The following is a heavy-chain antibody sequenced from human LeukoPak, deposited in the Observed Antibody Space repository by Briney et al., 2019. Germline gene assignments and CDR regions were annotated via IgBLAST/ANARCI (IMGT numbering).Heavy chain of an antibody. D-gene: IGHD3-3*01. CDR2: IEQDGSEK. J-gene: IGHJ4*02. V-gene: IGHV3-7*01. CDR3: ARVFTIFGVVIRLLDY. Sequence: GGSLRLSCAASGFTFSSYWMSWVRQAPGKGLEWVANIEQDGSEKYYVDSVKGRFTISRDNAKNSLYLQMNSLRAEDTAVYYCARVFTIFGVVIRLLDYWGQGTLVTVSS. CDR1: GFTFSSYW.